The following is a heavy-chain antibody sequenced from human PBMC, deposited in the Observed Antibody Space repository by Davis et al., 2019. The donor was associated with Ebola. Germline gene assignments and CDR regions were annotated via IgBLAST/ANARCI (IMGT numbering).Heavy chain of an antibody. J-gene: IGHJ4*02. Sequence: GESLKISCAASGFTFRSYWMDWVRQAPGKGLEWVANINRDGSEIYYVDSVKGRFTISRDNSKNSLDLEMNSLRAEDTAVYFCARDLGWLQLDYWGLGTLVTVSS. CDR2: INRDGSEI. V-gene: IGHV3-7*01. CDR1: GFTFRSYW. CDR3: ARDLGWLQLDY. D-gene: IGHD5-24*01.